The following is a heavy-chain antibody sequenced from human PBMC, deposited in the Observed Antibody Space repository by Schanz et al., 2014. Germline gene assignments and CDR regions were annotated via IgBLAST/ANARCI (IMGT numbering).Heavy chain of an antibody. V-gene: IGHV3-30*04. CDR1: RFTFSSYT. Sequence: QVQLVESGGGVVQPGRSLRLSCAASRFTFSSYTMHWVRQAPGKGLEWVALISYDGSNKYYADSVKGRFTISRDNSKNTVYLQMNSLRSEDTAVYYCTRDRGALINHNDALDLWGQGTMVSVSS. D-gene: IGHD3-16*01. CDR2: ISYDGSNK. CDR3: TRDRGALINHNDALDL. J-gene: IGHJ3*01.